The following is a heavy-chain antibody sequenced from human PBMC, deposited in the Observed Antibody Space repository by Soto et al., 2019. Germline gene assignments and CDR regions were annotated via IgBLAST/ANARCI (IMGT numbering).Heavy chain of an antibody. CDR3: AGTTSHQWYYMDV. Sequence: QTLSLTCAISGDGVSSNSAAWNWIRLSPSRGLEWLARTYYRSRWYNDYAVSVRSRITVNPDTSKNQFSLQLTSVTPEDTAVYYCAGTTSHQWYYMDVWGKGTTVTAP. D-gene: IGHD1-7*01. J-gene: IGHJ6*03. CDR2: TYYRSRWYN. V-gene: IGHV6-1*01. CDR1: GDGVSSNSAA.